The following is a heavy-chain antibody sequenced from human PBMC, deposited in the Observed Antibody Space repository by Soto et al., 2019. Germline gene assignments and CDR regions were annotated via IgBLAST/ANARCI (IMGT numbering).Heavy chain of an antibody. J-gene: IGHJ3*02. D-gene: IGHD6-13*01. Sequence: SETLSLTCTVSGGSISSISYYWGWIRQPPGKGLEWIGSIYYSGSTYYNPSLKSRVTISVDTSKNQFSLKLSSVTAADTAVYYCARELLIAAAGYDAFDIWGQGTMVTVSS. CDR1: GGSISSISYY. CDR3: ARELLIAAAGYDAFDI. V-gene: IGHV4-39*01. CDR2: IYYSGST.